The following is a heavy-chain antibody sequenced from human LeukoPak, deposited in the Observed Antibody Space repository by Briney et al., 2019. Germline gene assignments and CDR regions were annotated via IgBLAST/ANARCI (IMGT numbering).Heavy chain of an antibody. V-gene: IGHV4-59*01. J-gene: IGHJ6*03. Sequence: ASETLSLTCNVSGGSIRGYYWSWIRQPPGKGLEWIGYIYSSGSTNYNPSLKSRVTMSVDTSKNQFSLKLSSVTAADTAVYYCARNPAHWRGYGSGSGSYYYYMDVWGKGTTVTISS. CDR1: GGSIRGYY. CDR2: IYSSGST. CDR3: ARNPAHWRGYGSGSGSYYYYMDV. D-gene: IGHD3-10*01.